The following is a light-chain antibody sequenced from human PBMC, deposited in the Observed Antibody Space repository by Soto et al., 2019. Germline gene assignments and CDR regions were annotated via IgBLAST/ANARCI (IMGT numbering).Light chain of an antibody. V-gene: IGKV1-12*01. CDR1: QGISNW. CDR2: TGS. CDR3: QQANSFPLT. Sequence: DIQMTQSPSSVSASVGDRVSITCRARQGISNWLAWYQQKQGRAPKLLIYTGSSLQSGVPSRFSGTGSGTDFTLTISSLQPEDVATYYCQQANSFPLTFGGGTKVEIK. J-gene: IGKJ4*01.